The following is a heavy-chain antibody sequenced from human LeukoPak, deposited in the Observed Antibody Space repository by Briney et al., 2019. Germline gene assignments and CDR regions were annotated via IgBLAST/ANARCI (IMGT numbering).Heavy chain of an antibody. Sequence: SSETLSLTCAVYGGSFSGYYWSWIRQPPGKVLEWIGEINHSGGTNYNPSLKSRVTISVDTSKNQFSLKLNSVTAADTAVYFCARVEMATIDDTFHVWGQGTMLIVSS. CDR1: GGSFSGYY. CDR2: INHSGGT. CDR3: ARVEMATIDDTFHV. J-gene: IGHJ3*01. V-gene: IGHV4-34*01. D-gene: IGHD5-24*01.